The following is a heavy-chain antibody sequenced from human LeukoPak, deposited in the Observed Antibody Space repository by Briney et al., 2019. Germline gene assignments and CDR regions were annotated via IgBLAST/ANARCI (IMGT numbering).Heavy chain of an antibody. Sequence: ASVKVSCKASGYTFTGYYMHWVRQAPGQGLEWMGWINPNSGGTNYAQKFQGRVTMTRDTSISTAYMELSRLRSDDTAVYYCARDRPYSYDSSGYYYYGMDVWGQGTTVTVSS. CDR3: ARDRPYSYDSSGYYYYGMDV. V-gene: IGHV1-2*02. CDR2: INPNSGGT. CDR1: GYTFTGYY. J-gene: IGHJ6*02. D-gene: IGHD3-22*01.